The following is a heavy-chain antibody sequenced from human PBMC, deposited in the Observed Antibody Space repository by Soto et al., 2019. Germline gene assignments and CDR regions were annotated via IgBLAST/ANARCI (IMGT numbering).Heavy chain of an antibody. CDR2: VNPDSGGT. D-gene: IGHD3-10*01. V-gene: IGHV1-8*01. CDR1: GYTFTNYD. Sequence: QVQLVQSGAEVTRPGASVKVSCKTSGYTFTNYDINWVRQAAGQGLEWMGWVNPDSGGTDYVQNFRVRVTMTSDTSRSTAYLARSSLTSADTAVYFCARSALGSGVNFDYWGQGTLVSVSS. J-gene: IGHJ4*02. CDR3: ARSALGSGVNFDY.